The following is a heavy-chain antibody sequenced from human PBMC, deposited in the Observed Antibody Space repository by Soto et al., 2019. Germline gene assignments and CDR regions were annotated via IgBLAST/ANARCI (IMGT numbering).Heavy chain of an antibody. J-gene: IGHJ6*02. Sequence: SVKVSCKASGGTFSSYAISWVRQAPGQGLEWMGGIIPIFGTANYAQKFQGRVTITADESTSTAYMELSSLRSEDTAVYYCARGEYSGYRPYYYYGMDVWGQGTKVTVSS. CDR3: ARGEYSGYRPYYYYGMDV. CDR2: IIPIFGTA. CDR1: GGTFSSYA. V-gene: IGHV1-69*13. D-gene: IGHD5-12*01.